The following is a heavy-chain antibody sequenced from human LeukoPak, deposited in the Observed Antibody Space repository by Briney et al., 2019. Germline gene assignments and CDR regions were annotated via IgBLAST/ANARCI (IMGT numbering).Heavy chain of an antibody. J-gene: IGHJ4*02. CDR2: VSGSGGST. CDR3: AKDLYDYVWGSDRFNY. Sequence: PGGSLRLSCAASGFTFNNYDMSWVRQAPGKGLEWVSLVSGSGGSTYYADSVRGRFTISRDNSKNSLYLQMNSLRAEDTAVYYCAKDLYDYVWGSDRFNYSGQGTLGTVSS. CDR1: GFTFNNYD. V-gene: IGHV3-23*01. D-gene: IGHD3-16*02.